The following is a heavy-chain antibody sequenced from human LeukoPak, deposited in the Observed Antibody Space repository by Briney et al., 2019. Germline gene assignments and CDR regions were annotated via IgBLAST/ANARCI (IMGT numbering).Heavy chain of an antibody. CDR3: ARTMAVAWFDY. Sequence: SETLSLTCTVSGGSISSYYWSWIRQPPGKGLEWIGYIYYSGSTNYNPSLKSRVTISVDTSRNQFSLKLSSVTAADTAVYYCARTMAVAWFDYWGQGTLVTVSS. CDR2: IYYSGST. D-gene: IGHD6-19*01. J-gene: IGHJ4*02. V-gene: IGHV4-59*01. CDR1: GGSISSYY.